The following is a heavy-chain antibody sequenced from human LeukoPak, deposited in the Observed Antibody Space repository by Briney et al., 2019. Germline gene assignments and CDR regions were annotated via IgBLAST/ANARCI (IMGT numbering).Heavy chain of an antibody. CDR1: GYTFMSYG. CDR3: ARVGRECSTISCTWEDWLDP. CDR2: IGAYNGGP. J-gene: IGHJ5*02. D-gene: IGHD2-2*01. V-gene: IGHV1-18*01. Sequence: GAAVMVPCKTSGYTFMSYGIAGVRQAPGGGPEWMGWIGAYNGGPRYAQALEGGVSMTSDTTASTAYMGLRSLTSDDTAVYYCARVGRECSTISCTWEDWLDPWGQGTLVIVSS.